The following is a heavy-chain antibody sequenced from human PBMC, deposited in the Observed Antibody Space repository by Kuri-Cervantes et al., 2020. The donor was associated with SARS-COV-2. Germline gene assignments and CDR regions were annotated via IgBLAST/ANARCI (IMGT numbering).Heavy chain of an antibody. Sequence: ASVKVSCKASGYTFTSYGISWVRQAPGQGLEWMGWISAYNGNTNYAQKLQGRVTMTTDTSTSTAYMELRSLRSEDTAVYYCATYSPYYYYGMDVWGQGTTVTVSS. J-gene: IGHJ6*02. CDR3: ATYSPYYYYGMDV. CDR2: ISAYNGNT. V-gene: IGHV1-18*01. CDR1: GYTFTSYG. D-gene: IGHD2-15*01.